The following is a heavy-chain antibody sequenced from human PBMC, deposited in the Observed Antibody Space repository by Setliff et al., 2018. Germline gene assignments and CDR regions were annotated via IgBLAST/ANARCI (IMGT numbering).Heavy chain of an antibody. J-gene: IGHJ4*02. CDR3: ARRGMSSSWFQGYFDY. V-gene: IGHV4-38-2*01. D-gene: IGHD6-13*01. Sequence: PSETLSLTCAASGYSISSGYYWGWIRQPPGKGLEWIGSIDHSGSTHYNPSLKSRVTISVDTAKNQFSLKLRSVTAADTAVYYCARRGMSSSWFQGYFDYWGQGTLVTVSS. CDR1: GYSISSGYY. CDR2: IDHSGST.